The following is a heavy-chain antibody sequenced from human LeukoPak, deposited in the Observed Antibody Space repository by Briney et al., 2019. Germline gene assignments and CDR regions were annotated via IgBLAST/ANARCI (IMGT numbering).Heavy chain of an antibody. V-gene: IGHV3-7*03. CDR1: GFTFSDYY. D-gene: IGHD6-19*01. Sequence: GGSLRLSCAASGFTFSDYYMSWIRQAPGKGLEWVANIKQDGSEKYYVDSVKGRFTISRDNAKNSLYLQMNSLRAEDTAVYYCASKSSSGWYAMDVWGKGTTVTISS. J-gene: IGHJ6*04. CDR3: ASKSSSGWYAMDV. CDR2: IKQDGSEK.